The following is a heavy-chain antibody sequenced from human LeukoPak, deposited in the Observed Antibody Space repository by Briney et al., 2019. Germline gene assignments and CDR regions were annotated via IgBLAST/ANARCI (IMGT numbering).Heavy chain of an antibody. CDR2: IIPIFGTA. J-gene: IGHJ5*02. D-gene: IGHD2-2*03. Sequence: SVKVSCKASGGTFSSYAISWVRQAPGQGLEWMGGIIPIFGTANYAQKFQGRVTITADESTSTAYMELSSLRSEDTAVYYCARSLGYCSSTSCYLNWFDPWGQGNLVTVSS. CDR3: ARSLGYCSSTSCYLNWFDP. CDR1: GGTFSSYA. V-gene: IGHV1-69*13.